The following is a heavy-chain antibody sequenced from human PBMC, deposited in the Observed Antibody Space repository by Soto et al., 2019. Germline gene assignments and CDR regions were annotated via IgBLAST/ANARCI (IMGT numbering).Heavy chain of an antibody. D-gene: IGHD6-19*01. V-gene: IGHV3-11*01. J-gene: IGHJ4*02. CDR1: GFTFSNYY. CDR3: ARSYSSGWEFDY. CDR2: ISSTGRTI. Sequence: GGSLRLSCGASGFTFSNYYMSWIRQAPGKGLEWVSYISSTGRTIYYADSVKGRFTVSRDNAQNSLSLKLNSLRVEDTAVYYCARSYSSGWEFDYWGQGTQVTAPQ.